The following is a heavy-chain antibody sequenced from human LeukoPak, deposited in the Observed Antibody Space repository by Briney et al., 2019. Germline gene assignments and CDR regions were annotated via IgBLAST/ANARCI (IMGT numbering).Heavy chain of an antibody. V-gene: IGHV4-39*01. Sequence: PSETLSLTCTVSGGSISSSSYYCGWIRQPPGKGLEWIGSIYYSGSTYYNPSLKSRVTISVDTSKNQFSLKLSSVTAADTAVYYCARPGYYDNNGFNFDYWGQGTLVTVSS. J-gene: IGHJ4*02. D-gene: IGHD3-22*01. CDR1: GGSISSSSYY. CDR3: ARPGYYDNNGFNFDY. CDR2: IYYSGST.